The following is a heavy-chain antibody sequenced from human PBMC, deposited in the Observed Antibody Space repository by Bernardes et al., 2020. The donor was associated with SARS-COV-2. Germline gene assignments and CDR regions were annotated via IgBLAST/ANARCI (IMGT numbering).Heavy chain of an antibody. D-gene: IGHD5-18*01. CDR2: INPKSGDT. Sequence: ASVKVSCKASGYTFTFYYMHWVRQAPGQGLEWMGWINPKSGDTNYAQKFQGRVTMTRDTSINTAYMELSRLRSDDTAVYYCARAPWIQLWRGYYYGMDVWGQGTTVTVSS. J-gene: IGHJ6*02. CDR1: GYTFTFYY. CDR3: ARAPWIQLWRGYYYGMDV. V-gene: IGHV1-2*02.